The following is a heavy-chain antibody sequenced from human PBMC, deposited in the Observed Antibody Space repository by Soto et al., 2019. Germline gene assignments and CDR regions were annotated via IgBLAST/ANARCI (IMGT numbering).Heavy chain of an antibody. V-gene: IGHV4-34*01. D-gene: IGHD6-19*01. CDR2: INHSGST. CDR1: GGSFSGYY. J-gene: IGHJ4*02. Sequence: NPSETLSLTCAVYGGSFSGYYWSWIRQPPGKGLEWIGEINHSGSTNYNPSLKSRVTISVDTSKNQFSLKLSSVTAADTAVYYCASLPTGIAVAGTNFDYWGQGTLVTVSS. CDR3: ASLPTGIAVAGTNFDY.